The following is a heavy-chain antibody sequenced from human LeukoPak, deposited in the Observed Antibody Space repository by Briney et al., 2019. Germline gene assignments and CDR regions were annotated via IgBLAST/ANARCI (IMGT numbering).Heavy chain of an antibody. CDR1: GFTFSSYA. V-gene: IGHV3-30-3*01. Sequence: PGGSLRLSCAASGFTFSSYAMHWVRQAPGKRLEWVAVISYDGSNKYYADSVKGRFTISRDNSKNTLYLQMNSLRAEDTAVYYCASLEYAAMGFDPWGQGTLVTVSS. CDR3: ASLEYAAMGFDP. CDR2: ISYDGSNK. J-gene: IGHJ5*02. D-gene: IGHD5-18*01.